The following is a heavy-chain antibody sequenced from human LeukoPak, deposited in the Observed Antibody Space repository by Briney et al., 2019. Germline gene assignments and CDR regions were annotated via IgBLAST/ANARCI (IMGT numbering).Heavy chain of an antibody. V-gene: IGHV3-30*18. Sequence: GGSLRLSCAASGFTFSSYGMHWVRQAPGRGLEWVAVISYDGSNKYYADSVKGRFTISRDNSKNTLYLQMNSLRAEDTAVYYCAKEADSSGWYGMDVWGQGTTVTVSS. CDR2: ISYDGSNK. J-gene: IGHJ6*02. D-gene: IGHD6-19*01. CDR3: AKEADSSGWYGMDV. CDR1: GFTFSSYG.